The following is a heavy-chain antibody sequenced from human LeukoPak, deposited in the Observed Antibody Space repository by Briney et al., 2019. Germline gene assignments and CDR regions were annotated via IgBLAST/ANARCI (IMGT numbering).Heavy chain of an antibody. V-gene: IGHV1-46*01. CDR1: GYTFTSYY. CDR3: ARDSESFPSLSAFDI. J-gene: IGHJ3*02. Sequence: ASVKVSCKASGYTFTSYYMHWVRQAPGQGLEWMRIINPSGGSTSYAQKFQGRVTMTRDTSTSTVYMELSSLRSEDTAVYYCARDSESFPSLSAFDIWGQGTMVTVSS. D-gene: IGHD3-16*02. CDR2: INPSGGST.